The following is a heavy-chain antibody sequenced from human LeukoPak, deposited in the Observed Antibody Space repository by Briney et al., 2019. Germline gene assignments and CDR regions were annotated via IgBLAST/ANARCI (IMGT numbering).Heavy chain of an antibody. CDR2: IYSGGST. CDR3: ARDLVGDPLQRIAVKD. D-gene: IGHD6-19*01. CDR1: GFTVSSNY. J-gene: IGHJ4*02. Sequence: PGGSLRLSCAASGFTVSSNYMSWVRQAPGKGLEWVSVIYSGGSTYYADSVKGRFTISRDNSKNTLYLQMNSLRAEDTAVYYCARDLVGDPLQRIAVKDWGQGTLVTVSS. V-gene: IGHV3-53*01.